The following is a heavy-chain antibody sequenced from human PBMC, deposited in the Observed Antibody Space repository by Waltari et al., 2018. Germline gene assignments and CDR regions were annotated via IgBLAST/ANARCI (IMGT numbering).Heavy chain of an antibody. V-gene: IGHV4-34*01. CDR3: ARGLHDYVWGRINYYYYGMDV. CDR2: INHSGST. D-gene: IGHD3-16*01. Sequence: QVQLQQWGAGLLKPSETLSLTCAVYGGSFSGYYWSWIRQPPGKGLEWIGEINHSGSTNYNPSLKSRVTISVDTSKNQFSLKLSSVTAADTAVYYCARGLHDYVWGRINYYYYGMDVWGQGTTVTVSS. CDR1: GGSFSGYY. J-gene: IGHJ6*02.